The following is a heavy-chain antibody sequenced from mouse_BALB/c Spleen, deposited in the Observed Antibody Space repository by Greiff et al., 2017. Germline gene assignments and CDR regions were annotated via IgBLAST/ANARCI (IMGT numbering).Heavy chain of an antibody. CDR1: GFTFSSFG. CDR3: ARDLYDYDGYYAMDY. D-gene: IGHD2-4*01. Sequence: DVKLVESGGGLVQPGGSRKLSCAASGFTFSSFGMHWVRQAPEKGLEWVAYISSGSSTIYYADTVKGRFTISRDNPKNTLFLQMTSLRSEDTAMYYCARDLYDYDGYYAMDYWGQGTSVTVSS. V-gene: IGHV5-17*02. CDR2: ISSGSSTI. J-gene: IGHJ4*01.